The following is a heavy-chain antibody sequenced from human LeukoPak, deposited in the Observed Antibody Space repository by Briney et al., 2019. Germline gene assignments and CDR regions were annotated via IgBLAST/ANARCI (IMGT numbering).Heavy chain of an antibody. J-gene: IGHJ4*02. CDR2: VHKSGST. Sequence: SETLSLTCAVSTDSTTSNWWSWVRQSPGKGLEWIGEVHKSGSTNYYPSLQSRVTISIDKSKNQLALELTSLTAADTAVYYCAKEIVGAPTPGAYWGQGTLVTV. D-gene: IGHD1-26*01. CDR1: TDSTTSNW. CDR3: AKEIVGAPTPGAY. V-gene: IGHV4-4*02.